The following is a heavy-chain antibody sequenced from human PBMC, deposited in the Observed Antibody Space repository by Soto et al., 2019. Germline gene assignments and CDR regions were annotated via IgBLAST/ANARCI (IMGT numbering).Heavy chain of an antibody. J-gene: IGHJ4*02. CDR1: GYNFAGYG. Sequence: PGESLSISCKGSGYNFAGYGIAWVLQMPGKGLELMGIIYPSDSDTRYRPSFQGQVTISADKSISSAYLQWSSLRASDTAMYYCARGGVSTRTFDYWGQGTTFTVSS. CDR3: ARGGVSTRTFDY. V-gene: IGHV5-51*01. CDR2: IYPSDSDT. D-gene: IGHD3-3*01.